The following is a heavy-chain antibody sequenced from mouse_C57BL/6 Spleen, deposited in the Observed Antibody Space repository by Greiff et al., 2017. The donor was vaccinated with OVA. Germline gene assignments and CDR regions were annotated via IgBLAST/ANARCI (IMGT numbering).Heavy chain of an antibody. CDR1: GFTFSSYG. CDR2: ISSGGSYT. Sequence: EVQLVESGGDLVKPGGSLKLSCAASGFTFSSYGMSWVRQTPDKRLEWVATISSGGSYTYYPDSVKGRFTITRDNAKNTLYLQMSSLKSEDTAMYYCAREGYYGYFDVWGTGTTVTVSS. V-gene: IGHV5-6*01. CDR3: AREGYYGYFDV. D-gene: IGHD2-2*01. J-gene: IGHJ1*03.